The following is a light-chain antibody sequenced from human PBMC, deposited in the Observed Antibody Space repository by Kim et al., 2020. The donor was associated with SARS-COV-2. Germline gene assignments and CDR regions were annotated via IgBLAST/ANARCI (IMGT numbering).Light chain of an antibody. V-gene: IGLV1-36*01. CDR2: YDD. Sequence: QRVTISCSGSSSNIGNNAVNWYQQLPGKAAKLLIYYDDLLPSGVSDRFSGSKSGTSAALAISGLQSEDEADYYCAAWDDSLNGVVFGGGTQLTVL. CDR3: AAWDDSLNGVV. CDR1: SSNIGNNA. J-gene: IGLJ2*01.